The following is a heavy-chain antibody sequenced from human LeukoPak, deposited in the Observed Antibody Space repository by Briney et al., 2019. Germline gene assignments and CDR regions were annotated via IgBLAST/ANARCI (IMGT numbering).Heavy chain of an antibody. CDR1: GYTFTGYY. Sequence: ASVKVSCKASGYTFTGYYMHWVRQAPGQGLEWMGWINPNSGGTNYAQKFQGRVTMTRDTSISTAYMELSRPRSDDTAVYYCARERIMITFGGVIAPDAFDIWGQGTMVTVSS. J-gene: IGHJ3*02. CDR3: ARERIMITFGGVIAPDAFDI. CDR2: INPNSGGT. V-gene: IGHV1-2*02. D-gene: IGHD3-16*02.